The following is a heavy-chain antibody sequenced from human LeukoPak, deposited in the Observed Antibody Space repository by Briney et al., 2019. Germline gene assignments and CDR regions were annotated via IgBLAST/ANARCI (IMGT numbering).Heavy chain of an antibody. CDR1: GYSFTTFY. CDR2: INPSGGTT. V-gene: IGHV1-46*01. Sequence: ASVKVSCKASGYSFTTFYMHWVRQAPGQGLEWVGIINPSGGTTSQAQKFQGRVTMTRDTSTSTVYMELSSLRSEDTAVYYCASLATIGSDSFDIWGQGTMVTVSS. D-gene: IGHD2-2*03. J-gene: IGHJ3*02. CDR3: ASLATIGSDSFDI.